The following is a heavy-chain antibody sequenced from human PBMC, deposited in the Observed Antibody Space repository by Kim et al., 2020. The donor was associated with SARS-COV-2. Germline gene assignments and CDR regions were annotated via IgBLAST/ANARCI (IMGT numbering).Heavy chain of an antibody. V-gene: IGHV1-46*01. CDR3: ARGGYSYYVWFDP. CDR2: IDPSGGST. D-gene: IGHD5-18*01. CDR1: GYTFSSYY. J-gene: IGHJ5*02. Sequence: ASVKVSCKASGYTFSSYYIHWVRQAPGQGLEWMGIIDPSGGSTSYAQKFQGRVTMTRDTSTSTVYMELSSLRSEDTAVYYCARGGYSYYVWFDPWGQGTLVTVSS.